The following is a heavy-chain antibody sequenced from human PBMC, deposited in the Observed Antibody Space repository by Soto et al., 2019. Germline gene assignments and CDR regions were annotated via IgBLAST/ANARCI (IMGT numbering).Heavy chain of an antibody. CDR3: TTDYYDATGYYGYFQY. Sequence: GGSLRLSCAASGFTFSNAWMSWVRQAPGKGLEWVGRIKSKKDGGATDFAAPVKGRFAISRDDSKNTLYLQMNSLKTEDTAVYFCTTDYYDATGYYGYFQYWGQGTLVTVSS. V-gene: IGHV3-15*01. D-gene: IGHD3-22*01. CDR1: GFTFSNAW. J-gene: IGHJ1*01. CDR2: IKSKKDGGAT.